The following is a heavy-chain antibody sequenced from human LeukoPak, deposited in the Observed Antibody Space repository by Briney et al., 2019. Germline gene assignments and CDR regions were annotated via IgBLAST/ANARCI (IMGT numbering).Heavy chain of an antibody. J-gene: IGHJ6*02. V-gene: IGHV3-33*01. Sequence: PGGSLRLSCAASGFTFSSYGMHWVRQAPGKGLEWVAVIWYDGSNKYYADSVKGRFTISRDNSKNTLYLQMNSLRAEDTAVYYCARDNVPAAMPIGYGMDVWGQGTTVTVSS. CDR2: IWYDGSNK. CDR3: ARDNVPAAMPIGYGMDV. CDR1: GFTFSSYG. D-gene: IGHD2-2*01.